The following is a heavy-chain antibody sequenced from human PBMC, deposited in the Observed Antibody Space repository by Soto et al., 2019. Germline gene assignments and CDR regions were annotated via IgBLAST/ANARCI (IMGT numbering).Heavy chain of an antibody. V-gene: IGHV1-46*03. CDR3: TRAPSYGAFDI. Sequence: QVQLVQSGAEAKKPGASVKVSCKASGYTFTSYYIHWVRQAPGQGLEWMGIINPSGGSTTYAQKFQGRVTMTRETSTSTVYMELSSLRSEDTAVYYCTRAPSYGAFDIWGQGTMVTVSS. J-gene: IGHJ3*02. D-gene: IGHD4-17*01. CDR2: INPSGGST. CDR1: GYTFTSYY.